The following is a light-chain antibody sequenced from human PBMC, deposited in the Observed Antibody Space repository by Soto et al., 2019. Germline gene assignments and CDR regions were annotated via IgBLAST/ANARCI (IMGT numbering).Light chain of an antibody. J-gene: IGKJ3*01. Sequence: VMTQSPATLSVSPGERATLSCRASQSVGSNLAWYQQKPGQAPRLLIYAASTRATGIPARFSGSGSGTAFTLTISSLQSEDFAVYYCQPYNNWPPITFGPGTRVDIK. CDR3: QPYNNWPPIT. CDR1: QSVGSN. V-gene: IGKV3-15*01. CDR2: AAS.